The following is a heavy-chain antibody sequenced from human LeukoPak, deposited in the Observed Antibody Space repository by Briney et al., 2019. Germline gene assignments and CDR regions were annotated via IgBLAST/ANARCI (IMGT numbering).Heavy chain of an antibody. D-gene: IGHD4/OR15-4a*01. CDR1: GYTPTEVS. J-gene: IGHJ6*02. CDR3: ATATALRLCGMDV. CDR2: FDPEDGET. V-gene: IGHV1-24*01. Sequence: ASVKVSRKGSGYTPTEVSMHWVRQAPGKGREGVGGFDPEDGETIYAQKFQGRVTMTGDTSTDTAYMEISSLRSEDTAVYYCATATALRLCGMDVWGQGTPVTVSS.